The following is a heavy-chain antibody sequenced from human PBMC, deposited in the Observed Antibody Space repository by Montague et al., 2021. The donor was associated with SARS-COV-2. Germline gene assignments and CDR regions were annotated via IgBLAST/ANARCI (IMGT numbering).Heavy chain of an antibody. CDR3: ARDAVGGLDV. D-gene: IGHD6-19*01. J-gene: IGHJ6*02. Sequence: IFYSGSVTYKPSLRSRLTLSVDTSQHQFSLNLSSVTAADTALYFCARDAVGGLDVWGQGTTVTVSS. CDR2: IFYSGSV. V-gene: IGHV4-4*06.